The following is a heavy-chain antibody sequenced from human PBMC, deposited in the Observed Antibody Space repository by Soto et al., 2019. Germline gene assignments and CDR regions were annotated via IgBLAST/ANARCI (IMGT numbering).Heavy chain of an antibody. V-gene: IGHV3-23*01. CDR2: ISGSGGST. J-gene: IGHJ5*02. D-gene: IGHD3-3*02. CDR3: ARDPSPVASPEGRWFDP. Sequence: GGSLRLSCAASGFTFSSYAMSWVRQAPGKGLEWVSAISGSGGSTYYADSVKGRFTISRDNSKNTLYLQMNSLRAEDTAVYYCARDPSPVASPEGRWFDPWGQGTLVTVSS. CDR1: GFTFSSYA.